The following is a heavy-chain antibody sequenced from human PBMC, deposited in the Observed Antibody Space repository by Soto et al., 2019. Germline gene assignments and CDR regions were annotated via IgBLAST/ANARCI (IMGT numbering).Heavy chain of an antibody. J-gene: IGHJ4*02. CDR3: ARREGDCRGGSCPYYHD. Sequence: QVHLQESGPRLVKPSETLSLTCDVSGDSISSYNWWTWVHQTPGKGLEWIGEVYHSGNTNYNPSLKSRVTISVDKSRNQFSLSLPSVTAADTAVYYCARREGDCRGGSCPYYHDWGQGTLVTASS. CDR2: VYHSGNT. D-gene: IGHD2-15*01. V-gene: IGHV4-4*02. CDR1: GDSISSYNW.